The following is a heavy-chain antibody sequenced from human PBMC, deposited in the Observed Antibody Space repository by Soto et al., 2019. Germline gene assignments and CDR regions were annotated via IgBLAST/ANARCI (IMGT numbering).Heavy chain of an antibody. V-gene: IGHV3-30*18. Sequence: QVQLVESGGGVVQPGRSLRLSCAASGFTFSSYGMHWVRQAPGKGLDWVAVISYDGSNKYYADSVKGRFTISRDNSKNTLYLQMNSLRAEDTAVYYCAKDRPSGSRPYYYGMDVWGQGTTVTVSS. CDR3: AKDRPSGSRPYYYGMDV. J-gene: IGHJ6*02. D-gene: IGHD1-26*01. CDR1: GFTFSSYG. CDR2: ISYDGSNK.